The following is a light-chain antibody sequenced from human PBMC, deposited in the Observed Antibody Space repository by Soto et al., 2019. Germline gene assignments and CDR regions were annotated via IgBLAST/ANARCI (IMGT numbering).Light chain of an antibody. Sequence: GDRVTITCRASQNVNSWVAWYQQKPGKAPKFLIYDASNLESGVPSRFSGRGSGTEFTLTISNLQPDDFATYYCQRYNSNSRTFGQGPRV. CDR3: QRYNSNSRT. V-gene: IGKV1-5*01. CDR2: DAS. J-gene: IGKJ1*01. CDR1: QNVNSW.